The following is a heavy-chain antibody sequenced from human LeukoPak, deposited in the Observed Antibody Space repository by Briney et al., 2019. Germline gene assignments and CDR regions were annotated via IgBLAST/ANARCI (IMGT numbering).Heavy chain of an antibody. CDR2: ISSSSSTI. CDR1: GFTFSSYS. D-gene: IGHD2-2*01. Sequence: GSLILSCAASGFTFSSYSMNWVRPAPGKGLEWVSYISSSSSTIYYADSVKGRFTISRDNAKNSLYLQMNSLRAEDTAVYYCARRSVVVVPAAIYAFDIWGQGTMVTVSS. J-gene: IGHJ3*02. V-gene: IGHV3-48*04. CDR3: ARRSVVVVPAAIYAFDI.